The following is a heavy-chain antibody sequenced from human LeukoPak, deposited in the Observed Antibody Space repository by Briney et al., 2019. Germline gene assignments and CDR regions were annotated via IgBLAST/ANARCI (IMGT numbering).Heavy chain of an antibody. Sequence: SETLSLTCAVYGGSFSGYHWSWIRQPPGKGLEWIGEINHSGSTNYNPSLKSRVTISVDTSKNQFSLKLSSVTAADTAVYYCARVILGFDPWGQGTLVTDSS. V-gene: IGHV4-34*01. CDR3: ARVILGFDP. CDR2: INHSGST. J-gene: IGHJ5*02. CDR1: GGSFSGYH.